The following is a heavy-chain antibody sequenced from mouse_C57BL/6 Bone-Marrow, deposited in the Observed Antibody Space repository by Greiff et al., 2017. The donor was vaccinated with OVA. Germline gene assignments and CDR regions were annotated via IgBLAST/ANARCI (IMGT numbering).Heavy chain of an antibody. D-gene: IGHD1-1*01. V-gene: IGHV1-26*01. Sequence: VQLKQSGPELVKPGASVKISCKASGYTFTDYYMNWVKQSHGKSLEWIGDINPNNGGTSYNQKFKGKATLTVDKSSSTAYMELRSLTSEDSAVYYCARWIITTVAYWGQGTLVTVSA. CDR3: ARWIITTVAY. CDR1: GYTFTDYY. J-gene: IGHJ3*01. CDR2: INPNNGGT.